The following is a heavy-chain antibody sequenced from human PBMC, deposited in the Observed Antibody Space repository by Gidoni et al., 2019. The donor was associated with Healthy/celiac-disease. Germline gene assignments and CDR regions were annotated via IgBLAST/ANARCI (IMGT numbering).Heavy chain of an antibody. D-gene: IGHD3-3*01. J-gene: IGHJ4*02. V-gene: IGHV3-49*04. Sequence: VQLLESGGGLVQPGRSLRLSCKASGFTFGDYAMSWVRQVAGQRLEWVGCIRSKAYGGTTEYAAYVKGRFTISRDDSKSIAYLQMNSLKTEDTAVYYCTSWSGYIDGPDYWGQGTLVTVSS. CDR2: IRSKAYGGTT. CDR1: GFTFGDYA. CDR3: TSWSGYIDGPDY.